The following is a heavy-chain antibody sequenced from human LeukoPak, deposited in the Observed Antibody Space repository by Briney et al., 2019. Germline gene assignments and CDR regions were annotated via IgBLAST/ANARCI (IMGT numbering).Heavy chain of an antibody. V-gene: IGHV4-34*01. J-gene: IGHJ6*02. CDR2: INHSGST. D-gene: IGHD6-19*01. Sequence: SETLSLTCAVYGGSFSGYYWSWIRQPPGKGLEWIGEINHSGSTNYNPSLKSRVTISVDTSKNQFSLKLSSVTAADTAVYYCARGQKLAVAGRGEKYYSVDVWGQGTTVTVSS. CDR1: GGSFSGYY. CDR3: ARGQKLAVAGRGEKYYSVDV.